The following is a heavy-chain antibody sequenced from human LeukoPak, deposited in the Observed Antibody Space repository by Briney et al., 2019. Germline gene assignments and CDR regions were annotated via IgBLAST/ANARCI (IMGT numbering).Heavy chain of an antibody. CDR2: MNPNSGNT. CDR3: ARAGYSSSWYRRNWFDP. D-gene: IGHD6-13*01. V-gene: IGHV1-8*01. CDR1: GYTFTSYD. J-gene: IGHJ5*02. Sequence: GASVKVSCKASGYTFTSYDINWVRQATGQGLEWMGWMNPNSGNTGYALKFQGRVTMTRNTSISTAYIELSSLRSEDTAVYYCARAGYSSSWYRRNWFDPWGQGTLVTVSS.